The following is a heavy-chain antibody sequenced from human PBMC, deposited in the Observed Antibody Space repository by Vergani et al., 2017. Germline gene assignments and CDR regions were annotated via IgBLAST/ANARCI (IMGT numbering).Heavy chain of an antibody. D-gene: IGHD3-3*01. J-gene: IGHJ6*03. V-gene: IGHV3-23*01. Sequence: EVQLLESGGGLVQPGGSLRLSCAASGFTFSSYAMSWVRQAPGKGLEWVSAISGSGGSTYYADSVKGRFTISRDNSKNTLYLQMNSLRAEDTAVYYCSKCSRLYYDFCSGYSDYYMDVWGKGTTVTVSS. CDR2: ISGSGGST. CDR1: GFTFSSYA. CDR3: SKCSRLYYDFCSGYSDYYMDV.